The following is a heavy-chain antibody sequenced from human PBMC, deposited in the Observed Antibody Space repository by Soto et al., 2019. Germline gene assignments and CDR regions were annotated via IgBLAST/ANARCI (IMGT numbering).Heavy chain of an antibody. CDR2: IFYSGSF. Sequence: SETLSLTCTVSGGSISSGTAYWSWIRQRPGKGLEWIGYIFYSGSFYYTPSLRGRVMILADTSKNQFTLRLSSVTAADTAVYYCARAPETPSVLTMTKLDPADTATYYCARVWWFGEKEYFQNWGQGTLVTVSS. J-gene: IGHJ1*01. CDR1: GGSISSGTAY. V-gene: IGHV4-31*03. D-gene: IGHD2-21*01. CDR3: ARAPETPSVLTMTKLDPADTATYYCARVWWFGEKEYFQN.